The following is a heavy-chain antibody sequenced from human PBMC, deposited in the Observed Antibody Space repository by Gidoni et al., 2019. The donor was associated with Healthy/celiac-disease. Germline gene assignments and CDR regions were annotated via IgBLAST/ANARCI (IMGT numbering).Heavy chain of an antibody. CDR1: GFTFSNAW. CDR2: IKSKTDGVTT. Sequence: EVQLVESGGGLVKPGGSLRLSCSASGFTFSNAWMSWVRQAPGKGLEWVGRIKSKTDGVTTDYAAPVKGRFTISRDDSKNTLYLQMNSLKTEDTAVYYCTTARAEGLRWYPYYFDYWGQGTLVTVSS. D-gene: IGHD4-17*01. J-gene: IGHJ4*02. V-gene: IGHV3-15*01. CDR3: TTARAEGLRWYPYYFDY.